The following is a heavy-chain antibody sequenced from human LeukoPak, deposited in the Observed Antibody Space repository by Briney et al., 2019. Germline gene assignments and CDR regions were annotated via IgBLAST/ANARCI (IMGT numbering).Heavy chain of an antibody. CDR1: GFTFSSYS. CDR3: ARGVVAGSFDY. CDR2: ISSSSSYI. V-gene: IGHV3-21*01. D-gene: IGHD2-15*01. Sequence: GGSLRLSCAASGFTFSSYSMTWVRQAPGKGLEWVSSISSSSSYIYYADSVKGRFTISRDNAKNSLYLQMNSLRAEDTAVYYCARGVVAGSFDYWGQGTLVTVSS. J-gene: IGHJ4*02.